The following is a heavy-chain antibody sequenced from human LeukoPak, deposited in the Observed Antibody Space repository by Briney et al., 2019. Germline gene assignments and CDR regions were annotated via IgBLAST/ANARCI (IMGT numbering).Heavy chain of an antibody. J-gene: IGHJ4*02. CDR3: AKDAYGDYEDY. CDR1: GFTVSSNY. D-gene: IGHD4-17*01. V-gene: IGHV3-53*01. Sequence: GGSLRLSCAASGFTVSSNYMSWVRQAPGKGLEWVSVIYSGGSTYYADSVKGRFTISRDNSKNTLYLQMNSLRAEDTAVYYCAKDAYGDYEDYWGQGTLVTVSS. CDR2: IYSGGST.